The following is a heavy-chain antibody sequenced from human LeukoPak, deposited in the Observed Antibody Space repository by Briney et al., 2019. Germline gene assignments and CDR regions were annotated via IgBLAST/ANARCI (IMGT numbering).Heavy chain of an antibody. Sequence: GASVKVSCKASGYTFTSYGISWVRQAPGQGLEWMGLINPSGSSTIYAQKFRGRLTMTRDMSTSTVYMELSSLRSEDTAVYYCARGSRPVYNLLTGKRYFDYWGQGTLLTVSS. J-gene: IGHJ4*02. CDR3: ARGSRPVYNLLTGKRYFDY. D-gene: IGHD3-9*01. CDR1: GYTFTSYG. CDR2: INPSGSST. V-gene: IGHV1-46*01.